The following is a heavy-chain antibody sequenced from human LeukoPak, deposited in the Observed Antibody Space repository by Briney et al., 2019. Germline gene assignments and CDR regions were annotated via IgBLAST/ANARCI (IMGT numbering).Heavy chain of an antibody. V-gene: IGHV1-2*02. CDR1: GYTFTGYY. Sequence: GASVKVSCKASGYTFTGYYMHWVRQAPGQGLEWMGWINPNSGGTNYAQKFQGRVTMTRDTSISTAYMELSRLRSDDTAVYYCARARTGTAVCWFDPWGQGTLVTVSS. J-gene: IGHJ5*02. D-gene: IGHD1-1*01. CDR3: ARARTGTAVCWFDP. CDR2: INPNSGGT.